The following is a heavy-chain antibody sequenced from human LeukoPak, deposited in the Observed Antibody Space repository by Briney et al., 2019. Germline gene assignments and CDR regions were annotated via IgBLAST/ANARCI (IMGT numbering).Heavy chain of an antibody. D-gene: IGHD3-9*01. Sequence: SETLSLTCTVSGYSISSGYYWGWIRQPPGKGLEWIGSIYHSGSTYYNPSLKSRVTISVDTSKNQFSLKLSSVTAADTAVYYCARVVGRYFDWSFDYWGQGTLVTVSS. J-gene: IGHJ4*02. CDR1: GYSISSGYY. V-gene: IGHV4-38-2*02. CDR3: ARVVGRYFDWSFDY. CDR2: IYHSGST.